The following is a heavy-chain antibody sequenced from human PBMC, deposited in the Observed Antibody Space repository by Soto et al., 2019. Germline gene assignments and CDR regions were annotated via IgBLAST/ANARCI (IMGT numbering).Heavy chain of an antibody. D-gene: IGHD1-1*01. CDR2: MSHSGGT. CDR3: ARVERGTATTVVDAFDI. V-gene: IGHV4-34*01. Sequence: SETLSLTCAVYGGFVSSGGYYWSWIRQPPGKGLEWIGEMSHSGGTHFNPSLKSRVTISVDTSKNQFSLKMSSVTAADTALYYCARVERGTATTVVDAFDIWGPGTMVTVSS. J-gene: IGHJ3*02. CDR1: GGFVSSGGYY.